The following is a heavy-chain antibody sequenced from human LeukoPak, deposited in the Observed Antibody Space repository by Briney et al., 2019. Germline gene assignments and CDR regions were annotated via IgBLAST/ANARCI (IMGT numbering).Heavy chain of an antibody. V-gene: IGHV3-23*01. Sequence: GGSLRLSCAASGFTFSNYGMSWVRQAPGKGLEWVSAISGSGGSTTYADSVKGRFTISRDNAQNTLYLQMNSLRVEDTAVYYCTRGGVDYWGQGTLVTVSS. CDR3: TRGGVDY. CDR1: GFTFSNYG. CDR2: ISGSGGST. J-gene: IGHJ4*02.